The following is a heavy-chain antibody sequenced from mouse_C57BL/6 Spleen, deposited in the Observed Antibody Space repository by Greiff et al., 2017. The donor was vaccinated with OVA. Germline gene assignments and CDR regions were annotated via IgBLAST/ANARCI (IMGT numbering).Heavy chain of an antibody. CDR1: GYTFTDYY. J-gene: IGHJ3*01. CDR3: AREGDDYAFFAY. V-gene: IGHV1-26*01. Sequence: EVQLQQSGPELVKPGASVKISCKASGYTFTDYYMNWVKQSHGKSLEWIGDINPNNGGTSYNQKFKGKATLTVDKSSSTAYMELRSLTSEDSAVYYFAREGDDYAFFAYWGQGTLVTVSA. D-gene: IGHD2-4*01. CDR2: INPNNGGT.